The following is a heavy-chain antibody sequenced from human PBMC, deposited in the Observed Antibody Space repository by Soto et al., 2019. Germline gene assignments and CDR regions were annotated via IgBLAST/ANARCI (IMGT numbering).Heavy chain of an antibody. D-gene: IGHD2-2*01. CDR3: ARDGVAAMPGMDV. V-gene: IGHV4-31*03. CDR2: IYYSGST. CDR1: GGFISSVHYY. Sequence: SETLSLTCPVSGGFISSVHYYWTWVRHHPGKGLEWIGYIYYSGSTYYNRSLKSRITISVDPSKNQFSLKLSSVTAADTAVYYCARDGVAAMPGMDVWGQGTTVTVSS. J-gene: IGHJ6*02.